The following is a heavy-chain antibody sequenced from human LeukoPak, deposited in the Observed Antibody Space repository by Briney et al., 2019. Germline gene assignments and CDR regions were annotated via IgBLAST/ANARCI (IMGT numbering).Heavy chain of an antibody. CDR1: GGSISSYC. CDR2: IYYSGTT. CDR3: ARRPRAHPFDY. D-gene: IGHD6-25*01. J-gene: IGHJ4*02. V-gene: IGHV4-59*01. Sequence: SETLSLTCTVSGGSISSYCWSWIRQPPGKGLEWIGYIYYSGTTNYNPSLKSRVTISVDTSKNQFSLKLSSVTAADTAVYYCARRPRAHPFDYWGQGTLVTVSS.